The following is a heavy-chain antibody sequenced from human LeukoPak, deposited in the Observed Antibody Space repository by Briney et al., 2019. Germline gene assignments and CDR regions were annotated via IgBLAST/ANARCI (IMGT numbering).Heavy chain of an antibody. Sequence: PGGSLRLSCAASGFTFSSFGMNWVRQGPGKGLEWVSSITGSGGDTHYADSVKGRFTISRDNSKNTLYLQMNSLKTEDTAVYYCTRGYGHFDSSGYHWGQGTLVTVSS. CDR1: GFTFSSFG. CDR3: TRGYGHFDSSGYH. CDR2: ITGSGGDT. V-gene: IGHV3-23*01. D-gene: IGHD3-22*01. J-gene: IGHJ4*02.